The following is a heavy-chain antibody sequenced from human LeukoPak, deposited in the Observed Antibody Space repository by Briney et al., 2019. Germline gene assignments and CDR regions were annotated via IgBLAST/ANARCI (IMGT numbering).Heavy chain of an antibody. D-gene: IGHD3-22*01. CDR3: AKVLSDYYDSSGAFDI. CDR2: ISWNSGSI. J-gene: IGHJ3*02. CDR1: GFTFDDYA. Sequence: PGGSLRLSCAASGFTFDDYAMHWVRQAPGKGLEWVSGISWNSGSIGYADSVKGRFTISRDNAKNSLYLQMNSLRAEDTALYYCAKVLSDYYDSSGAFDIWGQGTMDTVSS. V-gene: IGHV3-9*01.